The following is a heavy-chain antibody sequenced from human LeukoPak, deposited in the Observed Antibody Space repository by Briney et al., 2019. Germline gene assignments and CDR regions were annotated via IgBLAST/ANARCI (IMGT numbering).Heavy chain of an antibody. V-gene: IGHV4-59*02. D-gene: IGHD7-27*01. CDR3: ASRKLGNDY. Sequence: PSETLSLTCTVSGGSVSDYYWSWIRQSPGKGLEWIGYIYYTGTSYNPSLKSRVTISADTSKNQFSLNLSSVTAADTAVYYCASRKLGNDYWGQGTLVTVPS. J-gene: IGHJ4*02. CDR2: IYYTGT. CDR1: GGSVSDYY.